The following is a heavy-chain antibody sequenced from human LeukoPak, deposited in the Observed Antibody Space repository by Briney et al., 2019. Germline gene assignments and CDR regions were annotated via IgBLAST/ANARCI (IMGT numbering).Heavy chain of an antibody. Sequence: ASETLSLTCSVSGDSIGSFYWSWIRQPPGKGLEWIGSIYGSGSTTYNPSLKSRITISVDTSKNQFSLKLSSVTAADTAVYYCARSYSSGWSPGFYWGQGTLVTVSS. CDR1: GDSIGSFY. D-gene: IGHD6-19*01. V-gene: IGHV4-4*09. CDR3: ARSYSSGWSPGFY. J-gene: IGHJ4*02. CDR2: IYGSGST.